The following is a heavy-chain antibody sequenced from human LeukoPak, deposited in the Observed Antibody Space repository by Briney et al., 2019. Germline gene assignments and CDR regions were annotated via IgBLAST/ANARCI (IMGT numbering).Heavy chain of an antibody. CDR1: GFSFSNYN. CDR2: ITRSSSHM. Sequence: GGSLRLSCAASGFSFSNYNMNWVRQAPGKGLEWVSSITRSSSHMYYTDSVKGRFTISRDNAENSLYLQMSSLRAEDTAVYYCARDPAGEDHWGQGNLVTVSS. CDR3: ARDPAGEDH. J-gene: IGHJ4*02. D-gene: IGHD3-16*01. V-gene: IGHV3-21*01.